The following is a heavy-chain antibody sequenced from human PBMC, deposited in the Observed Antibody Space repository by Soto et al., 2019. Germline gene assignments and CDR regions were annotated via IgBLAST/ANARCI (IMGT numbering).Heavy chain of an antibody. J-gene: IGHJ4*02. CDR1: GFTFSGLG. V-gene: IGHV3-33*01. D-gene: IGHD1-26*01. Sequence: QVQLVESGGGVVQPGRSLRLSCAASGFTFSGLGMHWVRQAPGKGLERVAVIRYDGSNIYYADAVKGRFTISRDNSKETLYLQMNSLRADDTAVYYCARDGVGHTTFFGYFDYWGQGTLVTVSS. CDR2: IRYDGSNI. CDR3: ARDGVGHTTFFGYFDY.